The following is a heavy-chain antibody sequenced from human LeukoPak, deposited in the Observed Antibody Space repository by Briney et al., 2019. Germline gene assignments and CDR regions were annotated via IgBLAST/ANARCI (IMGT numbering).Heavy chain of an antibody. CDR2: IFYTGNS. J-gene: IGHJ4*02. Sequence: SETLSLTCTVSGDSISNVDYYWGWIRQPPGKGLEWIASIFYTGNSYYNPSLMSRVTISADTSKNQFSLKLSSVTAADTAVYYCARDIRPYIFNYWGQGTLVTVSS. CDR1: GDSISNVDYY. CDR3: ARDIRPYIFNY. D-gene: IGHD3-3*02. V-gene: IGHV4-39*07.